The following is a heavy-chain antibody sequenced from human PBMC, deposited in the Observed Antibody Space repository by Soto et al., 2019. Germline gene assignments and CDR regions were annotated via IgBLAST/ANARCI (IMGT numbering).Heavy chain of an antibody. CDR3: ACVYDVLTSAWLDP. CDR2: ISTNSRYT. V-gene: IGHV3-11*03. Sequence: GGSLRLSCAASGFTLSDYYMTWIRQAPGKGLEWISYISTNSRYTKYADSVKGRFTISRDDAKNSLYLQMNSLRVEDTAVYYCACVYDVLTSAWLDPLGQRTLVTVSS. J-gene: IGHJ5*02. D-gene: IGHD3-9*01. CDR1: GFTLSDYY.